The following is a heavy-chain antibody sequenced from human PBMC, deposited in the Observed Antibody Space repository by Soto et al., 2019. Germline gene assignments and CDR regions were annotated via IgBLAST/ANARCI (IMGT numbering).Heavy chain of an antibody. CDR2: INPNSGGT. V-gene: IGHV1-2*04. D-gene: IGHD3-10*01. Sequence: ASVKVSCKASGYTFTGYYMHWVRQAPGRGLEWMGWINPNSGGTNYAQKFQGWVTMTRDTSISTAYVELSRLRSDDTAVYYCAREGVTMVRGVRRYYMDVWGKGTTVTVSS. CDR3: AREGVTMVRGVRRYYMDV. CDR1: GYTFTGYY. J-gene: IGHJ6*03.